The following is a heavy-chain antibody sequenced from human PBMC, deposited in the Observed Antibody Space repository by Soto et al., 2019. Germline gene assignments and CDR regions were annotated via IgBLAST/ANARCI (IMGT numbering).Heavy chain of an antibody. J-gene: IGHJ4*02. CDR3: ARWLGYGPHFDY. Sequence: SETLSLTCTVSGGSISSGDYYWSWIRQPPGKGLEWIGYIYYSGSTYYNPSLKSRMTISVDTSKNQFSLKLTSVTAADTAVYYCARWLGYGPHFDYWGQGTLVTVSS. D-gene: IGHD5-12*01. CDR2: IYYSGST. CDR1: GGSISSGDYY. V-gene: IGHV4-30-4*01.